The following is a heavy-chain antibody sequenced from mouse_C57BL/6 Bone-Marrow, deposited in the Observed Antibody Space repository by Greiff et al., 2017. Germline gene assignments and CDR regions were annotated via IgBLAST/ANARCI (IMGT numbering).Heavy chain of an antibody. J-gene: IGHJ4*01. D-gene: IGHD1-1*01. V-gene: IGHV1-85*01. CDR2: IYPSDGST. Sequence: VQLKQSGPELVKPGASVKLSCKASGYTFTSYDINWVKQRPGQGLEWIGGIYPSDGSTKYNEKFKGKSTLTVDKSSSTAYRELHSLTSEDSAVYICARSFGSSPDYYAMDYWGQGTSVTVSS. CDR1: GYTFTSYD. CDR3: ARSFGSSPDYYAMDY.